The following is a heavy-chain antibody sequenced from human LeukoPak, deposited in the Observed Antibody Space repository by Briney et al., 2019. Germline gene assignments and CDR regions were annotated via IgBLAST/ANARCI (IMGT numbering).Heavy chain of an antibody. Sequence: SETLSPTCTVSGASISGYYWSWIRQTPGKGLQFIGYIYNSVNDYNPSLKSRVIISVDTSKNQFSLKLSSVTAADTAVYYCARHSEPNSNLLWFDPWGQGTLVTVSS. CDR1: GASISGYY. J-gene: IGHJ5*02. CDR3: ARHSEPNSNLLWFDP. D-gene: IGHD2/OR15-2a*01. CDR2: IYNSVN. V-gene: IGHV4-59*08.